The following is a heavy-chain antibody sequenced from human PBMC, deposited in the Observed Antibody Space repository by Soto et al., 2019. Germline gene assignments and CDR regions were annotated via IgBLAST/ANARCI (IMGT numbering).Heavy chain of an antibody. CDR2: IYHSGST. J-gene: IGHJ3*02. D-gene: IGHD2-15*01. Sequence: PSETLSLTCAVSGGSISSGGYSWSWIRQPPGKGLEWIGYIYHSGSTYYNPSLKSRVTISVDRSKNQFSLKLSSVTAADTAVYYCASTQYGGKSSGAFDIWGQGTMVIVSS. V-gene: IGHV4-30-2*01. CDR3: ASTQYGGKSSGAFDI. CDR1: GGSISSGGYS.